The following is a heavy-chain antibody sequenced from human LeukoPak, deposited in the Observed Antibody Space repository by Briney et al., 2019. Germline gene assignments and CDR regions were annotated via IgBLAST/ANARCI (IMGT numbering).Heavy chain of an antibody. D-gene: IGHD3-16*02. CDR3: ARDVTVIGVYFDY. V-gene: IGHV1-18*01. CDR1: GYTFTSYG. CDR2: ISALNGNT. Sequence: ASVKVSCKASGYTFTSYGISWVRQAPGQGLEWLGWISALNGNTNYAQTLQGRVTMTTDTSTSTAYMELRSLRSDDTAVYYCARDVTVIGVYFDYWGQGTLVTVSS. J-gene: IGHJ4*02.